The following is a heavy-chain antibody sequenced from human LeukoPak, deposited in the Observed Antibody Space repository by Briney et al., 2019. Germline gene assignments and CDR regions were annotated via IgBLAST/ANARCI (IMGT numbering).Heavy chain of an antibody. Sequence: PSETLSLTCAVFGGSISGSNWWSWLRQPPGKGLEWIGETYDAGSTNYNPSLKTRVSISVDRSKNQLSLILTSVTAADTAVYYCASPHSHDSSDYYSGFSVWGQGTTVIVSS. CDR2: TYDAGST. CDR3: ASPHSHDSSDYYSGFSV. V-gene: IGHV4-4*02. CDR1: GGSISGSNW. D-gene: IGHD3-22*01. J-gene: IGHJ6*02.